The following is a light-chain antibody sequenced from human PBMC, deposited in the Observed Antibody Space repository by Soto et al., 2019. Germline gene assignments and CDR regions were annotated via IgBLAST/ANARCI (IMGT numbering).Light chain of an antibody. CDR3: QQRSHWPRT. CDR1: QSISSK. V-gene: IGKV3-15*01. CDR2: GAS. J-gene: IGKJ1*01. Sequence: EILMTRSPSSRAGSPGGRATLSCGASQSISSKLAWYQQKPGQAPRLLIYGASTRDTGIPARFSGSGSGTDFPPTISSLEPEPFEAYYCQQRSHWPRTFGQGTQVEIK.